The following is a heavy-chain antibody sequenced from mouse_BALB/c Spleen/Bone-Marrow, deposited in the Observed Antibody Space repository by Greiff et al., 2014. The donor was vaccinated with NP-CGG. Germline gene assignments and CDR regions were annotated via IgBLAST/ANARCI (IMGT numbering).Heavy chain of an antibody. J-gene: IGHJ3*01. CDR2: INSNGGFT. V-gene: IGHV5-6-3*01. CDR3: SRGADYSSWFAY. CDR1: GFTFGSFG. Sequence: EVHLVESGGGLVQPGGSLKLSCAASGFTFGSFGMSWVRQTPDKRLELVANINSNGGFTYYADSVKGRFTISRDNAMNTLYLQMRSLKSEDTAIYYCSRGADYSSWFAYWGQGTLVTVSA. D-gene: IGHD2-4*01.